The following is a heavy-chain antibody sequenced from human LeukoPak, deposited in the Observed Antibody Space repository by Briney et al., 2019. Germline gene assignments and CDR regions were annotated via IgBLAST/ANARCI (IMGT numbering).Heavy chain of an antibody. V-gene: IGHV5-51*01. CDR1: GYSFTSYW. J-gene: IGHJ4*02. CDR2: IYPGDSDT. D-gene: IGHD3-10*01. Sequence: GESLKISCKGSGYSFTSYWIGWVRQMPGKGLEWMGIIYPGDSDTRYSPSFQGQVTISADKSISTAYLQWSSLKASDTAMYYCARQEGSGSYYTPFDYWGQGTLVTVSS. CDR3: ARQEGSGSYYTPFDY.